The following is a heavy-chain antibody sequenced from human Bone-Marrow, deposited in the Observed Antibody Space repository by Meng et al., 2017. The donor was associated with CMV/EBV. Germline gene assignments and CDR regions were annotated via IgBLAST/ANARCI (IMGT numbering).Heavy chain of an antibody. CDR2: ISGSGGST. CDR3: VGTTVTSAYYYYGMDV. J-gene: IGHJ6*02. D-gene: IGHD4-17*01. CDR1: GFAFSSYA. V-gene: IGHV3-23*01. Sequence: GGSLRLSCAASGFAFSSYAMSWVRQAPGKGLEWVSAISGSGGSTYYADSVKGRFTISRDNSKNTLYLQMNSLRAEDTAVYYCVGTTVTSAYYYYGMDVCGQGTTVTVSS.